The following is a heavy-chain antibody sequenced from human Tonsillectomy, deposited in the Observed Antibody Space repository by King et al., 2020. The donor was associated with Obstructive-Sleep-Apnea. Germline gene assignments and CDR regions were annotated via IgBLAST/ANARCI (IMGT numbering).Heavy chain of an antibody. CDR2: IYYSGST. CDR3: ASAPYDYYGMDV. CDR1: GGSISSYY. J-gene: IGHJ6*02. Sequence: VQLQESGPGLVKPSETLSLTCTVSGGSISSYYWNWIRQPPGKGLEWIEYIYYSGSTDYNPSLKSRVTISVDTSKNQFSLNLTSVTAADTAVYYCASAPYDYYGMDVWGQGTTVTVSS. V-gene: IGHV4-59*01.